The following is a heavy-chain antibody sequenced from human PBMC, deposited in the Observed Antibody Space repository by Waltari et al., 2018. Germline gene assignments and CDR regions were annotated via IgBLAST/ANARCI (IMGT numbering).Heavy chain of an antibody. CDR1: GGTFSSYA. CDR3: ARDRPLLRLGELSSNWFDP. J-gene: IGHJ5*02. Sequence: QVQLVQSGAEVKKPGSSVKVSCQASGGTFSSYAISWVRQAPGQGLDWMGGVIPIFGTATYAQKFQGRVTITADESTSTAYMELSSLRSEDTAVYYCARDRPLLRLGELSSNWFDPWGQGTLVTVSS. D-gene: IGHD3-16*02. CDR2: VIPIFGTA. V-gene: IGHV1-69*01.